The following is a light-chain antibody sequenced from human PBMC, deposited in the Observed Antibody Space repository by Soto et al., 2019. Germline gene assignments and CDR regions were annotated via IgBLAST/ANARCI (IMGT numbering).Light chain of an antibody. J-gene: IGKJ4*01. V-gene: IGKV3-11*01. CDR1: QSVSSD. CDR3: QQRSNWPLT. Sequence: EIVLTQYPAALSLSPGERATLSCRASQSVSSDLAWYHQKPGQAPRLLIYGASTRATGIPARFSGSGSGTDFTLTISSLEPADFAVYYCQQRSNWPLTFGGGTKVDIK. CDR2: GAS.